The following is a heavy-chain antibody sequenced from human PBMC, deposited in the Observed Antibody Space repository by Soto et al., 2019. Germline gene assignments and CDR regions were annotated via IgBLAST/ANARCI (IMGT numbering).Heavy chain of an antibody. CDR2: ISGSGGNT. CDR1: GFTFSSYA. D-gene: IGHD4-17*01. CDR3: ANPLLTTVTMVRFDY. Sequence: SLRLSCAASGFTFSSYAMSWVRQAPGKGLEWVSSISGSGGNTYYADSVKGRFTISRDNSKNTLYLQMSSLRAEDTAVYYCANPLLTTVTMVRFDYWGQGSLVTVSS. V-gene: IGHV3-23*01. J-gene: IGHJ4*02.